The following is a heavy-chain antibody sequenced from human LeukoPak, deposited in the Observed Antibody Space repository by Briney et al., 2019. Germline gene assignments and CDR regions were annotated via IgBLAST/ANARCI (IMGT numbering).Heavy chain of an antibody. CDR2: INHSGST. V-gene: IGHV4-34*01. Sequence: SETLSLTCAVYGGSFSGYYRSWIRQPPGKGLEWIGEINHSGSTNYNPSLKSRVTISVDTSKNQFSLKLSSVTAADTAVYYCASKNYYDSSGYFNYWGQGTLVTVSS. D-gene: IGHD3-22*01. CDR1: GGSFSGYY. CDR3: ASKNYYDSSGYFNY. J-gene: IGHJ4*02.